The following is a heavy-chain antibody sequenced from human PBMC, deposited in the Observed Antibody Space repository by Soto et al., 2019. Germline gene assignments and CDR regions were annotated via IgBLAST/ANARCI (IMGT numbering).Heavy chain of an antibody. Sequence: EVQLVESGGGLVKPGGSLRLSCAASGFTFSSYSMNWVRQAPGKGLEWVSSISSSSRYIYYADSVKGRFTISRDNAKNSLYLQMNSLRAEDTAVYYCARGAREGGWYTFFDYWGQGTLVTVSS. D-gene: IGHD6-19*01. CDR3: ARGAREGGWYTFFDY. V-gene: IGHV3-21*01. CDR2: ISSSSRYI. J-gene: IGHJ4*02. CDR1: GFTFSSYS.